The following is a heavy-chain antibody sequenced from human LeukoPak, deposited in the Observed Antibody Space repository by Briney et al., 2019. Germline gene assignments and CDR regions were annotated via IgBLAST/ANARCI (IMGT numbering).Heavy chain of an antibody. CDR3: AKSSHNQFVWFGELLLPWFDP. V-gene: IGHV3-53*01. Sequence: GGSLRLSCAASGFTVSSNYMSWVRQAPGKGLEWVSVIYSGGSTYYADSVKGRFTISRDNSKNTLYLQMNSLRAEDTAVYYCAKSSHNQFVWFGELLLPWFDPWGQGTLVTVSS. CDR2: IYSGGST. J-gene: IGHJ5*02. CDR1: GFTVSSNY. D-gene: IGHD3-10*01.